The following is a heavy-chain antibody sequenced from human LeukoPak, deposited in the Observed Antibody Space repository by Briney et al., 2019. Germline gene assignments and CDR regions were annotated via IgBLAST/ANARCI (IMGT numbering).Heavy chain of an antibody. J-gene: IGHJ4*02. Sequence: PSETLSLTCTVSGYSISGAYYWGWIRQPPGKGLEWIGHIHYTGSTYYNPSLKSRVTISVDTSKNQFSLKLSSVTAADTAVYYCARGFVGATFLDYWGQGTLVTVSP. D-gene: IGHD1-26*01. CDR2: IHYTGST. CDR1: GYSISGAYY. V-gene: IGHV4-38-2*02. CDR3: ARGFVGATFLDY.